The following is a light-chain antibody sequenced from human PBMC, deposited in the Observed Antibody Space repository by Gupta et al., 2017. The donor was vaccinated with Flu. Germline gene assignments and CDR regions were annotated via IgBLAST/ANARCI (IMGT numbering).Light chain of an antibody. CDR3: SSDTSSSTWV. CDR1: SSDVGGYSY. Sequence: QSALTQPASVSGSPGPSITISCPGTSSDVGGYSYVSWYQQHPDKAPKLMIYEVSNRPSGVSNRFSGSKSGNTASLTISGLQDEDEADYYCSSDTSSSTWVFGGGTKLTVL. CDR2: EVS. V-gene: IGLV2-14*01. J-gene: IGLJ3*02.